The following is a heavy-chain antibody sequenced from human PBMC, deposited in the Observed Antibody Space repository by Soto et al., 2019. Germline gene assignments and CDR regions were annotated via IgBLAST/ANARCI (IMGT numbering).Heavy chain of an antibody. J-gene: IGHJ4*02. V-gene: IGHV3-23*01. CDR3: AKGKGVGATPDGANC. D-gene: IGHD1-26*01. Sequence: EVQVLESGGGLVQPGGSLRLSCAASGLTFSNFGMNWVRQAPGKGLEWVSGVLSDGDTTYNAESVKGRFTVSRDTSRNTVYLQMNSLRAEDTAIYYCAKGKGVGATPDGANCWGQGTLVTVSS. CDR1: GLTFSNFG. CDR2: VLSDGDTT.